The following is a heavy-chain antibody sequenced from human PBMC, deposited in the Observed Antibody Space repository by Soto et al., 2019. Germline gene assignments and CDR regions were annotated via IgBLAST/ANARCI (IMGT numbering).Heavy chain of an antibody. J-gene: IGHJ6*02. CDR2: ISYDGSNK. D-gene: IGHD6-6*01. V-gene: IGHV3-30-3*01. CDR1: DFTITNAW. Sequence: SLRLSCAAFDFTITNAWMNWVRQAPGKGLEWVAVISYDGSNKYYADSVKGRFTISRDNSKNTLYLQMNSLRAEDTAVYYCARDQSSSSSYYYYGMDVWGQGTTVTVSS. CDR3: ARDQSSSSSYYYYGMDV.